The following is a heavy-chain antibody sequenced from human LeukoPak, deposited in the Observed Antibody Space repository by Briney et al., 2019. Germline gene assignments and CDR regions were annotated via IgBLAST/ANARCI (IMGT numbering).Heavy chain of an antibody. CDR2: IGAAGAHT. D-gene: IGHD1-14*01. J-gene: IGHJ3*02. V-gene: IGHV3-64*02. Sequence: PGGSLRLSCAASGFRFSYHDMHWDRQAPGKGLEFVSSIGAAGAHTFYADSVKGRFTISRDNFQSTMYLQMDGLRPEDSAVYYCARELGGTKTGGFDIWGQGTVVTVSS. CDR1: GFRFSYHD. CDR3: ARELGGTKTGGFDI.